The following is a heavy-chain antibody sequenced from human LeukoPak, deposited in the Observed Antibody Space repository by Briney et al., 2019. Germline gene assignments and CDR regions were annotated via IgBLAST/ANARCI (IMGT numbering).Heavy chain of an antibody. CDR3: ATIYGSGSYRWDDY. Sequence: GGSLRLPCAASGFTFSSYAMSWVRQAPGKGLEWVSAISGSGGSTYYADSVKGRFTISRDNSKNTLYLQMNSLRAEDTAVYYCATIYGSGSYRWDDYWGQGTLVTVSS. J-gene: IGHJ4*02. V-gene: IGHV3-23*01. CDR2: ISGSGGST. CDR1: GFTFSSYA. D-gene: IGHD3-10*01.